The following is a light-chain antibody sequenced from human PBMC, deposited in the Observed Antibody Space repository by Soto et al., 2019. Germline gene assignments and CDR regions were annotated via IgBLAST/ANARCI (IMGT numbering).Light chain of an antibody. CDR1: SGSIASNY. J-gene: IGLJ2*01. CDR2: EDN. Sequence: NFMLTQPHSXXXXXXXXXXXXCTRSSGSIASNYVQWYQQRPGSSPTTVIYEDNQRPSGVPDRFSGSIDSSSNSASLTISGLKTEDEADYYCQSYDSSNQVFGGGTQLTVL. CDR3: QSYDSSNQV. V-gene: IGLV6-57*01.